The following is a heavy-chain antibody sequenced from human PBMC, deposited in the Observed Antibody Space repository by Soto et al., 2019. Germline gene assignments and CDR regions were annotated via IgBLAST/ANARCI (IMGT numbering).Heavy chain of an antibody. J-gene: IGHJ4*02. D-gene: IGHD3-3*01. CDR3: ARDLSDYDFLSGRGAPFYFDY. V-gene: IGHV4-59*01. Sequence: PSETLSLTCTVSGGSISPYYWSWIRQPPGKGLEWIGYIYYSGSTNYNFSLQSRVTMSVDSSKNQFSLKLSSVTAADTAVYYCARDLSDYDFLSGRGAPFYFDYWGPGALVTVSS. CDR2: IYYSGST. CDR1: GGSISPYY.